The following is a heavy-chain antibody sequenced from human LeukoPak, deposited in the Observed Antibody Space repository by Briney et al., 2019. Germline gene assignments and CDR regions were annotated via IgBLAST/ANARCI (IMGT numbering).Heavy chain of an antibody. CDR3: ASFRDYSNCN. CDR1: VFTFSSYS. J-gene: IGHJ4*02. CDR2: ISSRSSYI. V-gene: IGHV3-21*01. Sequence: GGCLRLSCAASVFTFSSYSMNWVRQAPGKGLEWVSFISSRSSYIYYADSVKGRFTISRDNANNSLYLHMNSLRAEDTAVYYCASFRDYSNCNWGQGTLVTASS. D-gene: IGHD4-11*01.